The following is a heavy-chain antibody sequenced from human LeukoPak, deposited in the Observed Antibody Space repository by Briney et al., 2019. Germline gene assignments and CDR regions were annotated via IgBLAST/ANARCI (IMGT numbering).Heavy chain of an antibody. J-gene: IGHJ4*02. V-gene: IGHV3-21*01. CDR2: IISISSYI. CDR1: AFTFSISS. CDR3: ARYPYGSGYYFDY. D-gene: IGHD2-15*01. Sequence: GGSLTLSCAASAFTFSISSMTCVRHAPGKWREWVSSIISISSYIYYADSVNGRYTISRDNAKSSMYLQMNSLRAEDTAVYYCARYPYGSGYYFDYWGQGTLVTVSS.